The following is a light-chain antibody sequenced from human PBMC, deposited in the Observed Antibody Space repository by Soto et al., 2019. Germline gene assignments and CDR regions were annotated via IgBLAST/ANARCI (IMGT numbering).Light chain of an antibody. Sequence: QSALTQPASVSGSPGQSITITCTGTSNDISGYDYVSWYQHHPGKAPKVIIYGVTNRPSGVSHRFSGSKSANTASLTISGLQAEDEADYYCTSYTSSSTHVFGTGTKLTVL. CDR1: SNDISGYDY. V-gene: IGLV2-14*01. CDR2: GVT. J-gene: IGLJ1*01. CDR3: TSYTSSSTHV.